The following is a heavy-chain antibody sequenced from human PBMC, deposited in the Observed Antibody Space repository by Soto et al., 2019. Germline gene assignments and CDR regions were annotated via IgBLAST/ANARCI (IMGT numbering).Heavy chain of an antibody. CDR3: ARVSIYYDSTGALDD. D-gene: IGHD3-22*01. V-gene: IGHV1-2*02. J-gene: IGHJ4*02. CDR1: GYTFTGYF. Sequence: XSMKVSCKASGYTFTGYFMHWVRQAPGQGLEWMGWINPNSGDTNYAQKFQGRVTMTRDTSINTASMDLSRLSSDETAIYFCARVSIYYDSTGALDDWGQGTLVTASS. CDR2: INPNSGDT.